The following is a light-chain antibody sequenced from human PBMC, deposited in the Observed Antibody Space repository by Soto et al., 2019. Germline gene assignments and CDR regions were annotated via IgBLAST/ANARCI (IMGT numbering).Light chain of an antibody. CDR2: DAS. CDR3: QQYNDWPRT. CDR1: QSISSN. V-gene: IGKV3-15*01. J-gene: IGKJ1*01. Sequence: EIVMTQSPATLSVSPGERAILSCRASQSISSNLAWYQKKPGQPPRLLIYDASTRATGLPARFSGSGSGTEFTLTISSLQSEDFAVFYCQQYNDWPRTFGQGTKVEIK.